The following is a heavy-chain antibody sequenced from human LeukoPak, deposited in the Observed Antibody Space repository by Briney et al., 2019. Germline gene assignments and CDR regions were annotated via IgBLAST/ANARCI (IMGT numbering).Heavy chain of an antibody. D-gene: IGHD3-22*01. CDR2: IWYDGSNK. V-gene: IGHV3-33*01. CDR1: GFTFSSYG. CDR3: AREEDSSAIDY. J-gene: IGHJ4*02. Sequence: PGGSLRLSCAASGFTFSSYGMHWVRQAPGKGLEWVAVIWYDGSNKYYADSVKGRFTISRDNSKNTLYLQMNSLRAEDTAVYYCAREEDSSAIDYWGQGTLVTDSS.